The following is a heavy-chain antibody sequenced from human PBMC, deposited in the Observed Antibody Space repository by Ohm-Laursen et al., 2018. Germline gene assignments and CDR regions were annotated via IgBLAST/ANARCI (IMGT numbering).Heavy chain of an antibody. J-gene: IGHJ4*02. D-gene: IGHD3-9*01. Sequence: SDTLSLTCTVSGGSISDYYWSWIRQPAGERLEWIGRIYSSGNTHYNPSLKRRITISVDTSKNQFSLKLSSVTAADTAVYYCARLGTGYPLYYFDYWGQGILVTVSS. CDR2: IYSSGNT. CDR1: GGSISDYY. V-gene: IGHV4-4*07. CDR3: ARLGTGYPLYYFDY.